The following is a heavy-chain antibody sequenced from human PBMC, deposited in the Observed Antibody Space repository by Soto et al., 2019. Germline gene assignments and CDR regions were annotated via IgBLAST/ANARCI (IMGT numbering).Heavy chain of an antibody. CDR3: ARRHGPRTSEHGFDP. D-gene: IGHD2-21*01. CDR2: ISTYSGDT. Sequence: ASVKVSCKASGYTFFTYDISWVRQAPGQGLEWMGWISTYSGDTKNAQKIQGRGTMTTDTSTTTAYLALRSLRSDDTAVYYCARRHGPRTSEHGFDPWGQGTLVTVSS. J-gene: IGHJ5*02. V-gene: IGHV1-18*01. CDR1: GYTFFTYD.